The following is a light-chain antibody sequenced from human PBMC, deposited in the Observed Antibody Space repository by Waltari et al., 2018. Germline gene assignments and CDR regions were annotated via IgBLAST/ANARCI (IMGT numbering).Light chain of an antibody. CDR3: QHYLRLPVT. V-gene: IGKV3-20*01. J-gene: IGKJ1*01. CDR1: QSISRT. CDR2: AAS. Sequence: EIVLTQSPGTLSLSPGERATLSCRASQSISRTLVWYQKKPGQAPRLLIYAASTMATGIPDRFSGSGSGTGFSLTSSRLEPEDFAVYYCQHYLRLPVTFGQGTKVEIK.